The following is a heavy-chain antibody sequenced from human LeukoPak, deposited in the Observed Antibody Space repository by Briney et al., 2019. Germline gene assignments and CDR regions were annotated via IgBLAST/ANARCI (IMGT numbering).Heavy chain of an antibody. CDR3: AKEQVYGDGGKMCFDY. D-gene: IGHD4-17*01. J-gene: IGHJ4*02. CDR2: INNGRT. Sequence: GGSLRLPCAASGFTFSSYAMSWVRQAPGKGLEWVSAINNGRTYYADSVKGRFTISRDNSKNTLYLQMDSLRAEDTAVYYCAKEQVYGDGGKMCFDYWGQGTLVTVSS. V-gene: IGHV3-23*01. CDR1: GFTFSSYA.